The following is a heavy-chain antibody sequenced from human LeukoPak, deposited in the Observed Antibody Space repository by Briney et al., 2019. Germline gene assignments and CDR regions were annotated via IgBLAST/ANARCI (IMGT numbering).Heavy chain of an antibody. J-gene: IGHJ6*03. V-gene: IGHV4-59*01. D-gene: IGHD4-17*01. CDR2: IYYSGST. CDR3: ARAGDGAYYYYYMDV. CDR1: GGSISSYY. Sequence: PSETLSLTCTVSGGSISSYYWSWIRQPPGKGLEWIGYIYYSGSTNYNPSLKSRVTISVDTSKNQFSLKLSSVTAADTAVYYCARAGDGAYYYYYMDVWGKGTTVTVSS.